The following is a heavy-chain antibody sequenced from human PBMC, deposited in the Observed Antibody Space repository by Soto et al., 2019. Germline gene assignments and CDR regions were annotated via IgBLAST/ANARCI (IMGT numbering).Heavy chain of an antibody. CDR1: GYTLTELS. Sequence: GASVNVSCKVSGYTLTELSMHWVRQAPGKGLEWMGGFDPEDGETIYAQKFQGRVTMTEDTSTDTAYMELSSLRSEDTAVYYCATAGPITIFGVVTRDYYYYYMDVWGKGTTVTVSS. D-gene: IGHD3-3*01. V-gene: IGHV1-24*01. CDR3: ATAGPITIFGVVTRDYYYYYMDV. J-gene: IGHJ6*03. CDR2: FDPEDGET.